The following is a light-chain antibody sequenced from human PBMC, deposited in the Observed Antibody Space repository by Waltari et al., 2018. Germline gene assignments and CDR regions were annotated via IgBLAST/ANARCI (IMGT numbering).Light chain of an antibody. J-gene: IGKJ1*01. Sequence: EIVLTQSPGPLALSPGERATLSCRASQSISKYLACYQQKTDPPPRLHIYDTSTRATGIPDRFSGSGSGTDFSLTISRLEPEDFAVYYCQKYGTLPATFGQGTKVELK. CDR1: QSISKY. CDR3: QKYGTLPAT. CDR2: DTS. V-gene: IGKV3-20*01.